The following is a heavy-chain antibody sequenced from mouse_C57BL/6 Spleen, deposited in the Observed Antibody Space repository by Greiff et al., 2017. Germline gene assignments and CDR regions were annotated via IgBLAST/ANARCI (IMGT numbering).Heavy chain of an antibody. V-gene: IGHV1-63*01. CDR2: IYPGGGYT. Sequence: QVQLQQSGAELVRPGTSVKMSCKASGYTFTNYWIGWAKQRPGHGLEWIGDIYPGGGYTNYNEKFKGKATLTADKSSSTAYMQFSSLTSEDSAIYYCARGGYYGSSPHWYFDVWGTGTTGTVSS. CDR1: GYTFTNYW. J-gene: IGHJ1*03. D-gene: IGHD1-1*01. CDR3: ARGGYYGSSPHWYFDV.